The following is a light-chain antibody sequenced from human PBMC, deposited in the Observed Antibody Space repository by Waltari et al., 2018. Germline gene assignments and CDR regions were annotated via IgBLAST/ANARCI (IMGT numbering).Light chain of an antibody. CDR2: HVT. Sequence: QSALTQPRSVSGSPGQSVTISCTGTGSDVDDFNSVSWYQQHPAKAPKLVIFHVTKRPSGVPDRFSGAKSGTSASLTFSGLQAEDEADDYCCSYAGICVFGGGTKLTVL. J-gene: IGLJ2*01. V-gene: IGLV2-11*01. CDR3: CSYAGICV. CDR1: GSDVDDFNS.